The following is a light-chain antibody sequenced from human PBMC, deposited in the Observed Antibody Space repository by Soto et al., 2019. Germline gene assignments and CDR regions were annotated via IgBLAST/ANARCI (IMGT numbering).Light chain of an antibody. J-gene: IGKJ5*01. V-gene: IGKV1-39*01. Sequence: ENQVTHSTSSLSASVGDTVSITCQASQHITNYLNWYQQKPGKAPKLLIYAASSLQSGVPSRFSGSGSGTDFTLTISSLQPEDFATYYCQQSYSTPITFGQGTRLEIK. CDR1: QHITNY. CDR3: QQSYSTPIT. CDR2: AAS.